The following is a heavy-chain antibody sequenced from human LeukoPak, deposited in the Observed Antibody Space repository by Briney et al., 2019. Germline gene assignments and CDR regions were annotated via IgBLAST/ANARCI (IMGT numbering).Heavy chain of an antibody. Sequence: GGSLRLSCAASGFTFSSYAMSWVRQAPGKGLEWVSVIYSGGSTYYADSVKGRFTISRDNSKNTLYLQTNSLRAEDTAVYYCARESYSGTDYYYGMDVWGQGTTVTVSS. D-gene: IGHD1-26*01. J-gene: IGHJ6*02. CDR1: GFTFSSYA. CDR2: IYSGGST. V-gene: IGHV3-66*01. CDR3: ARESYSGTDYYYGMDV.